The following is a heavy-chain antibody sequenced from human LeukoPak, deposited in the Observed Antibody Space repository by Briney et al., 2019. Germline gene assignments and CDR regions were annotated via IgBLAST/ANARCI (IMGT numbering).Heavy chain of an antibody. Sequence: GGSLKLSCAAPGFTFSGSAIHWVRQSSGKGLEWVGQIDKKDKGYATATAYAASVKGRFTISRDDSINTAYLQMKSLKTEDTALYYCTRDSGTYNWFGPWGQGTLVTVYS. CDR2: IDKKDKGYATAT. J-gene: IGHJ5*02. CDR1: GFTFSGSA. D-gene: IGHD1-26*01. CDR3: TRDSGTYNWFGP. V-gene: IGHV3-73*01.